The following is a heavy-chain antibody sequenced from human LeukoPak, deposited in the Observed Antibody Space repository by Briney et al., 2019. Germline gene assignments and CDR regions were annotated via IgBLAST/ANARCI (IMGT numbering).Heavy chain of an antibody. J-gene: IGHJ4*02. D-gene: IGHD6-19*01. CDR1: GFTFSSYW. CDR3: ASPPSSVAPFDY. V-gene: IGHV3-74*01. Sequence: GGSLRLSCAASGFTFSSYWMHWVRQAPGKGLVWVSRINSDGSSTSYADSVKGRFTISRDNAKNTLYLQMNSLRAEDTAVYYCASPPSSVAPFDYWGQGTLVTVSS. CDR2: INSDGSST.